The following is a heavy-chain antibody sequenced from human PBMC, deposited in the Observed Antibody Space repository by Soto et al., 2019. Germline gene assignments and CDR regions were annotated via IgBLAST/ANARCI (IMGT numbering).Heavy chain of an antibody. CDR2: ISKDGSHK. CDR3: ARSRSGAVADSFDF. Sequence: PGGSLRLSCAASGFSFSRHAIHWVRQAPGKGLEWVAVISKDGSHKYYLDSVKGRFTISRDNSKNILYLQMNSLRDEDTAAYYCARSRSGAVADSFDFWGQGTLVTVSS. CDR1: GFSFSRHA. V-gene: IGHV3-30*04. D-gene: IGHD3-10*01. J-gene: IGHJ4*02.